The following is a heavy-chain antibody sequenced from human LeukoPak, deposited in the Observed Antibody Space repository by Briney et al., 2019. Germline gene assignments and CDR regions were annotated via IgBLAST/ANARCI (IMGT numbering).Heavy chain of an antibody. J-gene: IGHJ4*02. D-gene: IGHD3-22*01. V-gene: IGHV3-23*01. CDR2: ISGSGGST. CDR1: GFTFSSYA. Sequence: GGSLRLSRAASGFTFSSYAMSWVRQAPGKGLEWVSAISGSGGSTYYADSVKGRFTISRDNSKNTLYLQMNSLRAEDTAVYYCATDYYDSSGYSVGPVFYWGQGTLVTVSS. CDR3: ATDYYDSSGYSVGPVFY.